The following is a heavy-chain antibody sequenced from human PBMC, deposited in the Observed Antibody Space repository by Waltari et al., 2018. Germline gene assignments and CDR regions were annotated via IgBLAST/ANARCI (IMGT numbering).Heavy chain of an antibody. CDR3: ASGGGGYGDYDGYFQH. D-gene: IGHD4-17*01. CDR2: IYSGGST. Sequence: EVQLVESGGGLIQPGGSLRLSCAASGFTVSSNYLSWVRPAPGKGLEWVSVIYSGGSTYYADSVKGRFTISRDNSKNTLYLQMNSLRAEDTAVYYCASGGGGYGDYDGYFQHWGQGTLVTVSS. J-gene: IGHJ1*01. V-gene: IGHV3-53*01. CDR1: GFTVSSNY.